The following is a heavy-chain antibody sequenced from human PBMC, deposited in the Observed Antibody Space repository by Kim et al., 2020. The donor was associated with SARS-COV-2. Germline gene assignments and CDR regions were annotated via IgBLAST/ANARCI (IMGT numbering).Heavy chain of an antibody. V-gene: IGHV1-69*13. CDR3: ARDGLFRGLVVGYNWMHRDYYYYGMDV. D-gene: IGHD1-20*01. CDR1: GGTFSSYA. Sequence: SVKVSCKASGGTFSSYAISWVRQAPGQGLEWMGGIIPIFGTANYAQKFQGRVTITADESTSTAYMELSSLRSEDTAVYYCARDGLFRGLVVGYNWMHRDYYYYGMDVWGQGTTVTVSS. CDR2: IIPIFGTA. J-gene: IGHJ6*02.